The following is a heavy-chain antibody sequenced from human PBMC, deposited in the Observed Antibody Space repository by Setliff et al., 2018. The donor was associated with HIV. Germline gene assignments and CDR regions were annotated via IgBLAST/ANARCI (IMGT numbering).Heavy chain of an antibody. CDR3: ARAPTGVTNAFDI. V-gene: IGHV4-38-2*01. D-gene: IGHD2-8*02. J-gene: IGHJ3*02. Sequence: KPSETLSLTCAVSGYSIGSGSFWGWIRQPPGKGLEWIATIPHNGGTYYNPDPSLTGRVTISVDTSRNQFSLRLSSVTAADTAVYYCARAPTGVTNAFDIWG. CDR1: GYSIGSGSF. CDR2: IPHNGGT.